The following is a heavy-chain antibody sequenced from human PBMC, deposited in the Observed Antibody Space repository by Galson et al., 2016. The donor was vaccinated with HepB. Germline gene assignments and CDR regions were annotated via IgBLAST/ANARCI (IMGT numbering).Heavy chain of an antibody. CDR2: ISWNSGNI. J-gene: IGHJ4*02. CDR3: EKGASRYYSRRGYYPRYYFDS. Sequence: SLRLSCAASGFTLGDYAMHWVRQPPGKGPEWVSGISWNSGNIGYADSVKGRVTISRDNAKNSLNLQLNSLRAEDAAFYFCEKGASRYYSRRGYYPRYYFDSWGQGTLVTVSS. CDR1: GFTLGDYA. V-gene: IGHV3-9*01. D-gene: IGHD3-22*01.